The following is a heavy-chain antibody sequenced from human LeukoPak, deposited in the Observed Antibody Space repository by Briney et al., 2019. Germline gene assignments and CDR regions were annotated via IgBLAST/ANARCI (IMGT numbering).Heavy chain of an antibody. J-gene: IGHJ3*02. CDR3: AREYCSSTSCYFAFDI. D-gene: IGHD2-2*01. Sequence: ASVKVSCKVSGYTLTELSMHWVRQAPGKGLEWMGGFDPEDGETIYAQKFQDRVTMTEDTSTDTAYMELSSLRSEDTAVYYCAREYCSSTSCYFAFDIWGQGTMVTVSS. CDR2: FDPEDGET. CDR1: GYTLTELS. V-gene: IGHV1-24*01.